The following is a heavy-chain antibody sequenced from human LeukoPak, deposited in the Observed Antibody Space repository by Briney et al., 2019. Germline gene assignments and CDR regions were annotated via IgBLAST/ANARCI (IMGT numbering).Heavy chain of an antibody. Sequence: SVTVSCKASGGTFSSYAISWVRQAPGQGLEWMGGIIPIFGTANYAQKFQGRVTMTRDMSTSTVYMELSSLRSEDTAVYYCAREYCSGGSCSLYDDAFDIWGQGTMVTVSS. J-gene: IGHJ3*02. D-gene: IGHD2-15*01. CDR3: AREYCSGGSCSLYDDAFDI. V-gene: IGHV1-69*05. CDR1: GGTFSSYA. CDR2: IIPIFGTA.